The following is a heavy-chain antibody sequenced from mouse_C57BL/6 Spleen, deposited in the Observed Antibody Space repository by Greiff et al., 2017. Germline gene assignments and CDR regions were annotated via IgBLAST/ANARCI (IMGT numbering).Heavy chain of an antibody. CDR2: IRSKSNNYAT. D-gene: IGHD2-3*01. CDR3: VRGYDSYYGFAY. V-gene: IGHV10-1*01. CDR1: GFSFNTYA. J-gene: IGHJ3*01. Sequence: EVQLVESGGGLVQPKGSLKLSCAASGFSFNTYAMNWVRQAPGKGLEWVARIRSKSNNYATYYADSVKDRFTISRDDSESMLYLQMNNLKTEDTAMYYCVRGYDSYYGFAYWGQGTLVTVSA.